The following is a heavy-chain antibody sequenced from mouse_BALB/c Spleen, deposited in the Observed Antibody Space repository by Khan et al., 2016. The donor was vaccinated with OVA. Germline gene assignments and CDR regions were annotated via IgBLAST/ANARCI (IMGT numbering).Heavy chain of an antibody. CDR1: GFSLTNYG. J-gene: IGHJ4*01. V-gene: IGHV2-6-1*01. Sequence: VELVESGPGLVAPSQSLSITCTISGFSLTNYGVHWVRQPPGKGLEWLVVIWRDGSTTYNSALKSRLTISKDNSKSQVFLKMNSLQTDDTAMHFCARQPYYHYNIMDYWGQGTSVTVSS. CDR3: ARQPYYHYNIMDY. D-gene: IGHD2-10*01. CDR2: IWRDGST.